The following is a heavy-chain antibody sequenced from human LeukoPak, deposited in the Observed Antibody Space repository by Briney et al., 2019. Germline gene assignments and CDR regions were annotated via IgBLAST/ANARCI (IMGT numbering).Heavy chain of an antibody. CDR2: ISYDGSNK. CDR3: AKVSTMIVVVRGPFDY. Sequence: GGSLRLSCAASGFTFSNYGMHWVRQAPGKGLEWVAVISYDGSNKYYADSVKGRFTISRDNSKNTLYLQMNSLRAEDTAVYYCAKVSTMIVVVRGPFDYWGQGTLVTVSS. V-gene: IGHV3-30*18. J-gene: IGHJ4*02. D-gene: IGHD3-22*01. CDR1: GFTFSNYG.